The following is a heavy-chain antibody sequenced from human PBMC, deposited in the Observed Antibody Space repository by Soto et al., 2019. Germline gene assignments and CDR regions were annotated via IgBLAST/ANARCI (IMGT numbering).Heavy chain of an antibody. V-gene: IGHV3-7*01. CDR1: GFTFSSFG. D-gene: IGHD1-1*01. Sequence: GGSLRLSCAASGFTFSSFGMTWVRQAPGKGLEWVANIKQDGSEKHYVDSVKGRFSISRDNAKNSLYLQMNTLRAEDTAVYYCAKNMATLDYWGQGTLVTVSS. J-gene: IGHJ4*02. CDR2: IKQDGSEK. CDR3: AKNMATLDY.